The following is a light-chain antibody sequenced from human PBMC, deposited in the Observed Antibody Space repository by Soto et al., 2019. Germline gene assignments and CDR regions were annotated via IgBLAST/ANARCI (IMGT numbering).Light chain of an antibody. V-gene: IGLV2-11*01. CDR3: CSYAGSYTYVV. J-gene: IGLJ2*01. CDR1: SSDVGGYNY. CDR2: DAS. Sequence: QSALTQPRSVSGSPGQSVTISCTGTSSDVGGYNYVSWYQQHPGKAPKLMIYDASKRPSGVPDRFSGSKSGNTDSLTISGLQAEDEADYYFCSYAGSYTYVVFGGGTKLTVL.